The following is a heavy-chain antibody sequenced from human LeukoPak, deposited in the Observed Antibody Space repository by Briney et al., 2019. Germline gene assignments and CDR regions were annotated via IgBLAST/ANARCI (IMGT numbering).Heavy chain of an antibody. CDR3: ARVAGTVTGGYYFGY. Sequence: GGSLRLSCAASGFTLSSYDMHWVRQATGKGLEWVSAIGTAGDTYYPGSVKGRFTISRENAKNSLYLQMNSLRAGDTAVYYCARVAGTVTGGYYFGYWGQGTLVTVSS. V-gene: IGHV3-13*01. CDR1: GFTLSSYD. J-gene: IGHJ4*02. CDR2: IGTAGDT. D-gene: IGHD4-11*01.